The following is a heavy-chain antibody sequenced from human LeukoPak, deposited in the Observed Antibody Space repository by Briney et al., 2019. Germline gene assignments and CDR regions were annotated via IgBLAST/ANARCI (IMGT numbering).Heavy chain of an antibody. Sequence: SETLSLTCTVSGGSINNGGYYWGWLRQHPGRGREGFGYIYYSGSSYYNPSLRSRVTISVDTSKNHFSLKLSSVTAADTAVYYCARNRDGYNSFDYWGQGTLVTVSS. CDR2: IYYSGSS. J-gene: IGHJ4*02. CDR3: ARNRDGYNSFDY. V-gene: IGHV4-31*03. CDR1: GGSINNGGYY. D-gene: IGHD5-24*01.